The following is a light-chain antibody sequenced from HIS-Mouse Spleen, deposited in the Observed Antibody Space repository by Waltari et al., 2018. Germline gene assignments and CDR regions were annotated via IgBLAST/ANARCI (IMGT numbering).Light chain of an antibody. CDR1: SLRSYY. CDR2: GKN. CDR3: NSRDSSGNHVV. V-gene: IGLV3-19*01. Sequence: SSELTQDPAVSVALGQTVRMTCQGDSLRSYYASWYQHKPGQAPVLVIYGKNNRPSGIPDRFSGSSSGNTASLTITGAQAEDEADYYCNSRDSSGNHVVFGGGTKLTVL. J-gene: IGLJ2*01.